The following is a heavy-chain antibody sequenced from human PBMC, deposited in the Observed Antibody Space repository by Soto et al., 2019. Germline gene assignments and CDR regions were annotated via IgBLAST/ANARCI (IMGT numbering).Heavy chain of an antibody. CDR2: ISGSGGST. V-gene: IGHV3-23*01. Sequence: QPGGSLRLSCAASGFTFSSYAMSWVRQAPGKGLEWVSAISGSGGSTYYAESVKGRFTISRDNSKNKLYLQMNSLRAEDTAVYYCAKGVGSDDYYYYGMDVWGQGTTVTVSS. CDR3: AKGVGSDDYYYYGMDV. D-gene: IGHD3-10*01. CDR1: GFTFSSYA. J-gene: IGHJ6*02.